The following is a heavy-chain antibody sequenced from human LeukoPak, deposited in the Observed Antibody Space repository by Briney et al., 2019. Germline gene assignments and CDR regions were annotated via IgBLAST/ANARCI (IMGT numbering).Heavy chain of an antibody. J-gene: IGHJ4*02. CDR1: GFTFSSYD. CDR3: ARGGDTAMVTAGLIDY. D-gene: IGHD5-18*01. V-gene: IGHV3-13*01. CDR2: IGTAGDT. Sequence: HPGGSLRLTCAASGFTFSSYDMHWVRQATGKGLEWVSAIGTAGDTYYPGSVKGRFTISRENAKNSLYLQMNSLRAEDTAVYYCARGGDTAMVTAGLIDYWGQGTLVTVSS.